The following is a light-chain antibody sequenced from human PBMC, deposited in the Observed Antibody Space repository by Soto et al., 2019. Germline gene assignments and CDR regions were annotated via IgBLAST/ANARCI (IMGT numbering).Light chain of an antibody. CDR2: DGS. Sequence: DIQVTQSPSSRSAWVRDVVKMTCRASQSISIWLAWYQQKPGKAPILLIYDGSALKRGVPPRFSGSGSGTEFSLTISRLQSEDFAVYYCQQLNYWPPINVGQGTRLEIK. CDR1: QSISIW. J-gene: IGKJ5*01. V-gene: IGKV1-5*01. CDR3: QQLNYWPPIN.